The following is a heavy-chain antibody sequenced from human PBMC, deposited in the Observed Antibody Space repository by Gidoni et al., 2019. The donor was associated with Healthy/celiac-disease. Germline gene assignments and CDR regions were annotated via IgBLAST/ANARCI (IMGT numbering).Heavy chain of an antibody. CDR3: ARSIPGAYCGGDCYSEPDY. CDR1: GYSFTSYW. D-gene: IGHD2-21*02. CDR2: IYPGDSDT. Sequence: EVKKPGESLKISCKGSGYSFTSYWIGWVRQMPGKGLEWMGIIYPGDSDTRYSPSFQGQVTISADKSISTAYLQWSSLKASDTAMYYCARSIPGAYCGGDCYSEPDYWGQGTLVTVSS. V-gene: IGHV5-51*01. J-gene: IGHJ4*02.